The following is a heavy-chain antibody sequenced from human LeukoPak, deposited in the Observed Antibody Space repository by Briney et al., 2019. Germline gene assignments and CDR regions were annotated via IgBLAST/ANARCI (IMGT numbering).Heavy chain of an antibody. CDR3: ARDPQAYCGGDCYSDEGPFDY. Sequence: VASVKVSCKASGGTFSSYAISWVRQAPGQGLEWMGGIIPIFGTANYAQKFQGRVTITADESTSTAYMELSSLRSEDTAVYYCARDPQAYCGGDCYSDEGPFDYWGQGTLVTVSS. D-gene: IGHD2-21*02. CDR1: GGTFSSYA. CDR2: IIPIFGTA. J-gene: IGHJ4*02. V-gene: IGHV1-69*13.